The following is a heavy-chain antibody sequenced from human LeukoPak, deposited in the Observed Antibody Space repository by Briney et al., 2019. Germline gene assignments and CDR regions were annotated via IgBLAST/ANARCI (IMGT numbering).Heavy chain of an antibody. D-gene: IGHD3-9*01. CDR1: GGSISSGSYY. J-gene: IGHJ4*02. V-gene: IGHV4-39*01. CDR3: ARLRDDILTGYHFDY. Sequence: SETLSLTCTVSGGSISSGSYYWGWIRQPPGKGLEWIGSIFHSGNTYYSPSLKRRVTISVDTSKNQFSLRLTSVTAADTAVYYCARLRDDILTGYHFDYWGQGTLVTVSS. CDR2: IFHSGNT.